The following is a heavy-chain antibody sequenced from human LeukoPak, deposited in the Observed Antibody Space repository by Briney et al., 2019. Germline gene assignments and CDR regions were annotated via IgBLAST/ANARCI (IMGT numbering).Heavy chain of an antibody. Sequence: SGPTLVNPTQTLTLTCSFSGFSLNANEVGVGWIRQPPGRALEWLAVIYWDNIKRDNPSLRNRVTITKDTSKNQVVLTMTNMDPVDTATYFCAHAYTPSGTWGYFDKWGQGTLVTVSS. CDR2: IYWDNIK. D-gene: IGHD1-1*01. CDR1: GFSLNANEVG. CDR3: AHAYTPSGTWGYFDK. J-gene: IGHJ4*02. V-gene: IGHV2-5*02.